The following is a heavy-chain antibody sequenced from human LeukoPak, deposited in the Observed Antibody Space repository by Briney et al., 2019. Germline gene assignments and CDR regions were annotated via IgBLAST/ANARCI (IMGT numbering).Heavy chain of an antibody. Sequence: PGGSLRLSCAASGFTFTSYGIHWVRQAPGKGLEWVAFIRFDGSDKYYADSVKGRFTTSRENSKSTLSLQMNSLRAEDTALYYCAKDPLGGGSSLINWFDSWGQGVWVTVSS. CDR1: GFTFTSYG. J-gene: IGHJ5*01. D-gene: IGHD1-26*01. CDR3: AKDPLGGGSSLINWFDS. CDR2: IRFDGSDK. V-gene: IGHV3-30*02.